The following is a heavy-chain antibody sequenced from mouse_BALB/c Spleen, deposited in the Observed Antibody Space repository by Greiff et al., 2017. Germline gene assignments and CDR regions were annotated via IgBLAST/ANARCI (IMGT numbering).Heavy chain of an antibody. CDR1: GYTFTSYW. J-gene: IGHJ3*01. CDR3: APDDGYCGGFAY. V-gene: IGHV1-69*02. Sequence: QVQLQQPGAELVKPGASVKLSCKASGYTFTSYWMHWVKQRPGQGLEWIGEIDPSDSYTNYNQKFKGKATLTVDKSSSTAYMQLSSLTSEDSAVYYCAPDDGYCGGFAYWGQGTLVTVSA. CDR2: IDPSDSYT. D-gene: IGHD2-3*01.